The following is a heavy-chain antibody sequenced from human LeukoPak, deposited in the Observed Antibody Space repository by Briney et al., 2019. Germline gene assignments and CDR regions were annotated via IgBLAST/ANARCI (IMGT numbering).Heavy chain of an antibody. V-gene: IGHV1-2*02. D-gene: IGHD6-6*01. CDR2: INPNSGGT. CDR3: ARGIAARPGWFDP. J-gene: IGHJ5*02. CDR1: GYTFTGYY. Sequence: GASVKVSCKASGYTFTGYYMHWVRQAPGQGLEWMGWINPNSGGTNYAQKFQGRVTMTRDTSISTAYMGLSRLRSDDTAVYYCARGIAARPGWFDPWGQGTLVTVSS.